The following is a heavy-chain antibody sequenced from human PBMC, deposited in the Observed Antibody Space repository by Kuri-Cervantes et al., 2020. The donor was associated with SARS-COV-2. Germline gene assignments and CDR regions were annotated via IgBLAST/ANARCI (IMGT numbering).Heavy chain of an antibody. Sequence: GGSLRLSCAASGFTFSSYAMHWVRQAPGKGLEWVSYISSSGSTIYYADSVKGRFTISRDNAKNSLYLQMNSLRAEDTAVYYCASSIASGAFDIWGQGTMVTVSS. D-gene: IGHD1-26*01. J-gene: IGHJ3*02. V-gene: IGHV3-48*03. CDR3: ASSIASGAFDI. CDR2: ISSSGSTI. CDR1: GFTFSSYA.